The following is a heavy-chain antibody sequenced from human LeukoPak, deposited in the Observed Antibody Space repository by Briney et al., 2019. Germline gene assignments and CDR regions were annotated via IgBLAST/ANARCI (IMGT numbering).Heavy chain of an antibody. CDR2: ISSGRSI. V-gene: IGHV3-21*05. CDR3: GREIPSGSYAPDY. Sequence: GGSLRLSCAASGFTFSSYSMNWVRQAPGKGLEWVSYISSGRSILYADSVKGRFTVSRDNAKNSLYLQMNNLRAEDTAVYYCGREIPSGSYAPDYWGQGILVIVSS. D-gene: IGHD1-26*01. J-gene: IGHJ4*02. CDR1: GFTFSSYS.